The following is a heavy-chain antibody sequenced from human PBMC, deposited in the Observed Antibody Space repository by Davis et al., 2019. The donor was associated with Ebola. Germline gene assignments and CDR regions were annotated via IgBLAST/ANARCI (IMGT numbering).Heavy chain of an antibody. CDR1: GFTFTRYS. J-gene: IGHJ4*02. CDR2: ISSSSSTI. V-gene: IGHV3-48*02. D-gene: IGHD3-22*01. CDR3: ARAGVNSYDSSGYYYDY. Sequence: PAGSLRLSCAASGFTFTRYSMNWVRQAPGKGLEWVSYISSSSSTIYYADSVKGRFTISRDNAKNSLYLQMNSLRDEDTAVYFCARAGVNSYDSSGYYYDYWGQGTLVTVSS.